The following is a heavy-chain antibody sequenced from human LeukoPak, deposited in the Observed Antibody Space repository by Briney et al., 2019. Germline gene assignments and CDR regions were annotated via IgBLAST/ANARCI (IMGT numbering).Heavy chain of an antibody. CDR1: GYTFTSYH. D-gene: IGHD2-2*01. CDR3: VREDAHTYYFDF. CDR2: IKSTGDTT. J-gene: IGHJ4*02. V-gene: IGHV1-46*01. Sequence: ASVQVSCKTSGYTFTSYHVHWVRQAPGQGLGWVAIIKSTGDTTVYAQKFQGRVTVTRDTSTSTVYMDLSSLSSEDTAVYYCVREDAHTYYFDFWGPGTLVTVFS.